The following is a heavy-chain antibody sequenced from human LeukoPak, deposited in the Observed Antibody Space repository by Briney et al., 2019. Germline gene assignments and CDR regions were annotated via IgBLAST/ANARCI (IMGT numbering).Heavy chain of an antibody. V-gene: IGHV3-7*03. CDR1: GFTFSSYW. J-gene: IGHJ6*02. Sequence: GGSLRLSCAASGFTFSSYWMSWVRQAPGKGLEWVANIKQDGSEKYYVDSVKGRFTISRDNAKNSLYLQMNSLRAEDTALYYCAKARASSGHYGMDVWGQGTTVTVSS. CDR3: AKARASSGHYGMDV. CDR2: IKQDGSEK. D-gene: IGHD3-22*01.